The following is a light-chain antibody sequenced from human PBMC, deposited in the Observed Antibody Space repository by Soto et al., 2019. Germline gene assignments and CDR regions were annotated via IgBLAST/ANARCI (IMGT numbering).Light chain of an antibody. J-gene: IGKJ4*01. Sequence: ETVLTQSPGTLSLSPGERATLSCRASQSVSSSSLAWYQQKPGQAPRLLISGASSRATGIPDRFSGSGSGTDFTLTISRLEPEDFAVYYYQQYGSSQRLTFGGGTKVEIK. CDR3: QQYGSSQRLT. CDR1: QSVSSSS. V-gene: IGKV3-20*01. CDR2: GAS.